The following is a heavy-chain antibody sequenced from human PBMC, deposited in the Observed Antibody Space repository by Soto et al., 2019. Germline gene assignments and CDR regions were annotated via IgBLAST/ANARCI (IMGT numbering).Heavy chain of an antibody. V-gene: IGHV4-30-4*01. CDR2: IYYTGIT. CDR3: AREERKGIISWFDP. J-gene: IGHJ5*02. Sequence: SETLSPTCTAPGGSLSGVDYFLSWSRQSPGKGLEWIGYIYYTGITHLNPSLKSRLTMAVDTSKNEFSLKLTSVSAADTAVYFCAREERKGIISWFDPWGQGTPVTVSS. CDR1: GGSLSGVDYF. D-gene: IGHD2-21*01.